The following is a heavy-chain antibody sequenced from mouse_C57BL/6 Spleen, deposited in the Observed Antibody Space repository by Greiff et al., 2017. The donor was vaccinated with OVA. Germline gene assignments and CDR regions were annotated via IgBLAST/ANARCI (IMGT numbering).Heavy chain of an antibody. CDR1: GFTFSDYY. CDR2: INYDGSST. CDR3: ARVSYDYGFAY. J-gene: IGHJ3*01. D-gene: IGHD2-4*01. Sequence: EVQRVESEGGLVQPGSSMKLSCTASGFTFSDYYMAWVRQVPEKGLEWVANINYDGSSTYYLDSLKSRFIISRDNAKNILYLQMSSLKSEDTATYYCARVSYDYGFAYWGQGTLVTVSA. V-gene: IGHV5-16*01.